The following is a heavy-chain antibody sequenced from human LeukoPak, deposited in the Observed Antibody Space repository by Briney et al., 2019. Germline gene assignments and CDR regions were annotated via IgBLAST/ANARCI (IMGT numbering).Heavy chain of an antibody. CDR2: IYNSGST. Sequence: SQTLSLTCTVSGGSISGAYIYWSWIRQSAGKGLEWIGRIYNSGSTSYNPSLESRVTIPIDTSKNQFSLELSSVTAADTAVYYCAREGNPGGNNYGHCPDYWGQGTLVTVSS. J-gene: IGHJ4*02. CDR1: GGSISGAYIY. D-gene: IGHD5-18*01. CDR3: AREGNPGGNNYGHCPDY. V-gene: IGHV4-61*02.